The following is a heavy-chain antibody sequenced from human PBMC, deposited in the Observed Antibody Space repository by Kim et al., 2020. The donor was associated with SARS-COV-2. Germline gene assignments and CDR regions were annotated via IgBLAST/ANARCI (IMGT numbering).Heavy chain of an antibody. D-gene: IGHD2-2*01. V-gene: IGHV3-23*01. Sequence: GGSLRLSCAASGFTFSSYAMSWVRQAPGKGLEWVSAISGSGGSTYYADSVKGRFTISRDNSKNTLYLQMNSLRAEDTAVYYCAKALIVVVPAAHNWFDPWGQGTLVTVSS. CDR3: AKALIVVVPAAHNWFDP. CDR1: GFTFSSYA. CDR2: ISGSGGST. J-gene: IGHJ5*02.